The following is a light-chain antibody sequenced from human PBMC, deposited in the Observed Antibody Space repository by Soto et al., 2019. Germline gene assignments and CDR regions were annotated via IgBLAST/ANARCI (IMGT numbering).Light chain of an antibody. Sequence: QLVLTQSPSASGTPGQTVTISCSGSSSNIGSNTVSWYQQLPGAAPTLLIYNDNERPSGVPDRFSGSKSGTSASLAISGLQSEDEADYYCAAWDETLIDVFGTGTKLTVL. J-gene: IGLJ1*01. CDR2: NDN. CDR1: SSNIGSNT. CDR3: AAWDETLIDV. V-gene: IGLV1-44*01.